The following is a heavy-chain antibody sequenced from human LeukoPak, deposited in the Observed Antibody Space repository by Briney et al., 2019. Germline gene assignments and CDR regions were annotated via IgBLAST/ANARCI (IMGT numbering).Heavy chain of an antibody. Sequence: GASVKVSCKASGYTFTSYDINWVRQATGQGLEWMGWMNPNSGNTGYAQKFQGRVTITRNTSISTAYMELSSLRSEGTAVYYCARGGAGYYDSSGYLTDWGQGTLVTVSS. J-gene: IGHJ4*02. V-gene: IGHV1-8*03. CDR2: MNPNSGNT. CDR3: ARGGAGYYDSSGYLTD. CDR1: GYTFTSYD. D-gene: IGHD3-22*01.